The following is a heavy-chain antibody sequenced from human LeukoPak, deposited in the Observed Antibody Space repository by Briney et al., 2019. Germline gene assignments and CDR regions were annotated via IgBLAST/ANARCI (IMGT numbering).Heavy chain of an antibody. Sequence: GVSLRLSCAASGFTFSTYAMSWVRLAPGKGLEWVSGISGSGGSTYYADSVKGRFTISRDNSKNTLYLQMNSLRAEDTAVYYCAKVPASLRLYYMDVWGKGTTVTVSS. CDR2: ISGSGGST. J-gene: IGHJ6*03. V-gene: IGHV3-23*01. CDR3: AKVPASLRLYYMDV. CDR1: GFTFSTYA. D-gene: IGHD5-12*01.